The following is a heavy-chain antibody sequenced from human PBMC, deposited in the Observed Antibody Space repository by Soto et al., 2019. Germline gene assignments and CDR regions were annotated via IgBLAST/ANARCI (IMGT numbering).Heavy chain of an antibody. Sequence: QVQLVQSGAEVKKPGSSVKVSCKASGGTFSSYTISWVRQAPGQGLEWMGRIIPIFGIANYAQKFQGRFTITGDKSTRTAYIELRSLRSEDRAVYYCERVDPPVDYWGQGTLVTVPS. D-gene: IGHD4-17*01. J-gene: IGHJ4*02. CDR2: IIPIFGIA. CDR3: ERVDPPVDY. V-gene: IGHV1-69*02. CDR1: GGTFSSYT.